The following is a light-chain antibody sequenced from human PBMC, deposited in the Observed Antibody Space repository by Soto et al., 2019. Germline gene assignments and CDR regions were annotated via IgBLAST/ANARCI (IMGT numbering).Light chain of an antibody. Sequence: QSVLTQPASVSGSPGQSITISCTGTSSDVGGYNSVSWYQQHPGKAPKLMIYEVSNRPSGVSNRFSGSKSGNTASLTISGLQAEDEADYYCNSYTSSSALVVFGGGTKLTVL. J-gene: IGLJ2*01. CDR3: NSYTSSSALVV. CDR2: EVS. V-gene: IGLV2-14*01. CDR1: SSDVGGYNS.